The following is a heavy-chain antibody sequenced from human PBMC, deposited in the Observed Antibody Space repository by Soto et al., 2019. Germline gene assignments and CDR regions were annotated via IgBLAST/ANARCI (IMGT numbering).Heavy chain of an antibody. CDR1: GFTVSSNY. J-gene: IGHJ6*03. V-gene: IGHV3-66*01. CDR2: IYSGGST. Sequence: GGSLRLSCAASGFTVSSNYMSWVRQAPGKGLEWVSVIYSGGSTYYADSVKGRFTISRDNSKNTLYLQMNSLRAEDTAVYYCARDRKGYCSSTSCYGDDYYYYMDVWGKGTTVTVSS. CDR3: ARDRKGYCSSTSCYGDDYYYYMDV. D-gene: IGHD2-2*01.